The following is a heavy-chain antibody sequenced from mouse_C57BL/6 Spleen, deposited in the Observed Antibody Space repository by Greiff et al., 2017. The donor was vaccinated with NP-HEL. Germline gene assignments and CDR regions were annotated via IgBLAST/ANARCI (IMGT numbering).Heavy chain of an antibody. V-gene: IGHV1-74*01. J-gene: IGHJ4*01. CDR3: AILLLRQSFYYAMDY. D-gene: IGHD1-1*01. CDR2: IHPSDSDT. Sequence: KESCKASGYTFTSYWMHWVKQRPGQGLEWIGRIHPSDSDTNYNQKFKGKATLTVDKSSSTAYMQLSSLTSEDSAVYYCAILLLRQSFYYAMDYWGQGTSVTVSS. CDR1: GYTFTSYW.